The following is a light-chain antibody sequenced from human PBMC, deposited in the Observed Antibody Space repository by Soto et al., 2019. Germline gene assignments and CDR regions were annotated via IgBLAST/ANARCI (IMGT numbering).Light chain of an antibody. CDR3: QQYGSSPSMFT. CDR1: QSVYRSY. CDR2: GAS. J-gene: IGKJ2*01. Sequence: EGVLTQSPGTLSLSPGERDTLSCRASQSVYRSYLAWYQQRPGQAPRLLIYGASSRATGIPDRFSGSGSGTDFTLTISRLEDEDFAVYFCQQYGSSPSMFTFGQGTQLEI. V-gene: IGKV3-20*01.